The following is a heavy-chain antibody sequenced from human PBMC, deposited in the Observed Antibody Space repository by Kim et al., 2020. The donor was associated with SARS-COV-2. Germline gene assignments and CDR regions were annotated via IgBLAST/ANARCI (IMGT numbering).Heavy chain of an antibody. CDR2: IYYSGST. D-gene: IGHD1-26*01. J-gene: IGHJ5*02. CDR3: ARDMVGATFNWFDP. CDR1: GGSISSSSYY. V-gene: IGHV4-39*07. Sequence: SETLSLTCTVSGGSISSSSYYWGWIRQPPGKGLEWIGSIYYSGSTYYNPSLKSRVTISVDTYKNQFSLKLSSVTAADTAVYYCARDMVGATFNWFDPWGQGTLVTVSS.